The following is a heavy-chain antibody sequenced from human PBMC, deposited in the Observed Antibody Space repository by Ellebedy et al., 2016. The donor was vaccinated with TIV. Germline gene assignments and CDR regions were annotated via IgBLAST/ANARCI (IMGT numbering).Heavy chain of an antibody. D-gene: IGHD6-19*01. CDR3: ARLRDALADDLDD. V-gene: IGHV5-51*01. J-gene: IGHJ4*02. CDR1: GYRFTNHW. CDR2: IYPGDSDA. Sequence: GESLKISXQTSGYRFTNHWIGWVRQQPGKGLEWVGFIYPGDSDARYSPSFQGQVTISSDKSITTAYLQWRGLKASDTAMYYCARLRDALADDLDDWGQGTLVTVSS.